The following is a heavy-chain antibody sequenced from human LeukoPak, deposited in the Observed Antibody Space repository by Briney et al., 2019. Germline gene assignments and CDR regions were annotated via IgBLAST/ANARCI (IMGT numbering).Heavy chain of an antibody. CDR1: GYTFTNYY. D-gene: IGHD2-21*02. Sequence: ASVKVSCKASGYTFTNYYIHWVRQAPGQGLEWMGWINTNTGTPTYAQGFTGRFVFSLDTSLSTAFLQINSLKAEDTAVYYCARGNLVAVTAPKSRFDSWGQGTLVTVSS. J-gene: IGHJ4*02. V-gene: IGHV7-4-1*02. CDR3: ARGNLVAVTAPKSRFDS. CDR2: INTNTGTP.